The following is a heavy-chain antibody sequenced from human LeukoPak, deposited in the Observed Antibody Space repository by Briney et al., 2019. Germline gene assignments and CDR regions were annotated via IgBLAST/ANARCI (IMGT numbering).Heavy chain of an antibody. J-gene: IGHJ6*03. CDR1: GFTFSSYW. CDR2: INSDGSST. D-gene: IGHD3-10*01. CDR3: ARVYGSGSYSYYYYMDV. Sequence: GGSLRLSCAASGFTFSSYWMHWVRQAPGKGLVWVSRINSDGSSTSYADSVKGRFTISRDNAKNSLYLQMNSLRAEDTALYHCARVYGSGSYSYYYYMDVWGKGTTVTISS. V-gene: IGHV3-74*01.